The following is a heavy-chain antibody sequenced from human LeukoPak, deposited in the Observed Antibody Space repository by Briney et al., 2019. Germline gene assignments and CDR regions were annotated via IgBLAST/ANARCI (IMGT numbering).Heavy chain of an antibody. Sequence: ASVTVSCTASGYTFTSYAMHWVRQAPGQRLEWMGWINAGNGNTKYSQKFQGRVTITRDTSASTAYMELSSLRSEDTAVYYCARDPHSNDDRYGMGVWGQGTTVTVSS. V-gene: IGHV1-3*01. J-gene: IGHJ6*02. CDR3: ARDPHSNDDRYGMGV. D-gene: IGHD1-1*01. CDR1: GYTFTSYA. CDR2: INAGNGNT.